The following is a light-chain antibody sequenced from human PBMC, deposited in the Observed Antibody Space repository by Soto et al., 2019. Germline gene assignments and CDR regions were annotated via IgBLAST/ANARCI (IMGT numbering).Light chain of an antibody. V-gene: IGKV1-33*01. CDR3: QQYKSLLS. J-gene: IGKJ3*01. Sequence: DIQMTQSPSSLSASVGDRVTITCQASQDISKYLNWYQQKPGKAPKILIYDASHLETGVPSRFSGSGSGTDFTLTINSLQPEDIAKYYCQQYKSLLSFGPGTKVDIK. CDR2: DAS. CDR1: QDISKY.